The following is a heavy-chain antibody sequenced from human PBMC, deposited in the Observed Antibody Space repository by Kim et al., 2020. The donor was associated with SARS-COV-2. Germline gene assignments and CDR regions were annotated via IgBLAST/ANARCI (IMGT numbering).Heavy chain of an antibody. Sequence: IKYYADSVKGRFTISRDNSKNTLYLQMNSLRAEDTAVYYCACQYSSTFDYWGQGTLVTVSS. D-gene: IGHD6-13*01. V-gene: IGHV3-30*02. CDR2: IK. CDR3: ACQYSSTFDY. J-gene: IGHJ4*02.